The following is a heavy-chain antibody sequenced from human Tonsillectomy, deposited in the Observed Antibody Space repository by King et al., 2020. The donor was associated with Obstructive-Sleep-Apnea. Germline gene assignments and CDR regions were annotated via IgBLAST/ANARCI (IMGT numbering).Heavy chain of an antibody. V-gene: IGHV3-30*02. J-gene: IGHJ4*02. Sequence: QLVQSGGGGVQPGTSLRLSCTASGFTFSTYGMHWVRQAPGKGLEWVAFIRYDGSNMFYADSVKGRFTVSRDNSKNTLYLQMNSLRAEDTALYYCAKPTSNYDFWSGFDYWGQGTLVTVFS. CDR2: IRYDGSNM. CDR3: AKPTSNYDFWSGFDY. CDR1: GFTFSTYG. D-gene: IGHD3-3*01.